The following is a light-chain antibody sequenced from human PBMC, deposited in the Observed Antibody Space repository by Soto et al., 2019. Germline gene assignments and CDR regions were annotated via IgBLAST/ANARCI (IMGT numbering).Light chain of an antibody. CDR3: SSYRNGNSLDV. V-gene: IGLV2-14*01. J-gene: IGLJ1*01. Sequence: QSVLTQPASVSGSPGQSITISCTGTGSDVGGYDYVSWYQHHPGKAPKVMIYEVTNRPSGVSNRFSGSKSGNTASLTISGLLAEDEADYYCSSYRNGNSLDVFGTGTKVTVL. CDR2: EVT. CDR1: GSDVGGYDY.